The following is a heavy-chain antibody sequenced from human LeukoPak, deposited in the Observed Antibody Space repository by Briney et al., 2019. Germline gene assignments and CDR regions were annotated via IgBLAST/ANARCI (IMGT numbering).Heavy chain of an antibody. V-gene: IGHV3-66*01. D-gene: IGHD6-25*01. Sequence: GGSLRLSCAASGFTVSTNYMSWVRQAPGKGLEWVSVIYSGGSTYYADSVKGRFTISRDNSKNTLYLQMNSLRAEDTAVYYCTREDSGLDYFDYWGQGTLVTVSS. CDR2: IYSGGST. CDR1: GFTVSTNY. CDR3: TREDSGLDYFDY. J-gene: IGHJ4*02.